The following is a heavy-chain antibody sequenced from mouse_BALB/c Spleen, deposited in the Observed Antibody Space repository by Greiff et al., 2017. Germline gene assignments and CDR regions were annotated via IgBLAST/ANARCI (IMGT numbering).Heavy chain of an antibody. D-gene: IGHD2-14*01. CDR2: IDPANGNT. Sequence: EVQGVESGAELVKPGASVKLSCTASGFNIKDTYMHWVKQRPEQGLEWIGRIDPANGNTKYDPKFQGKATITADTSSNTAYLQLSSLTSEDTAVYYCARGYYRYDGFAYWGQGTLVTVSA. CDR1: GFNIKDTY. J-gene: IGHJ3*01. CDR3: ARGYYRYDGFAY. V-gene: IGHV14-3*02.